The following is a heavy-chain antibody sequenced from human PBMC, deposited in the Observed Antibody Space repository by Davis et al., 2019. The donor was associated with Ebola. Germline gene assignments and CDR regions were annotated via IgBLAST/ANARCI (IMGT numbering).Heavy chain of an antibody. Sequence: GESLKISCQGSGYNFRDYWIVWVRQMPGKGLEWMGIIYPGDSDTRYSPSFQGQVTISADKSISTAYLQWSSLKASDTAMYYCARRGGEYSSSGGYYYGMDVWGQGTTVTVSS. J-gene: IGHJ6*02. V-gene: IGHV5-51*01. CDR2: IYPGDSDT. CDR1: GYNFRDYW. D-gene: IGHD6-6*01. CDR3: ARRGGEYSSSGGYYYGMDV.